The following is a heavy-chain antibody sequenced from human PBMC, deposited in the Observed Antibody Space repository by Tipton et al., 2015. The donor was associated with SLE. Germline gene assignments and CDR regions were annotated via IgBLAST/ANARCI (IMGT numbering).Heavy chain of an antibody. D-gene: IGHD3-22*01. Sequence: TLSLTCAVYGGSFSGYYWSWIRQPPGKGLEWIGEINHSGSTNYNPSLKSRVTISVDTSKNQFSLKLSSVTAADTAVYYCARESPYYYDSSGYYEDYWGQGTLVTVSS. CDR2: INHSGST. CDR3: ARESPYYYDSSGYYEDY. V-gene: IGHV4-34*01. J-gene: IGHJ4*02. CDR1: GGSFSGYY.